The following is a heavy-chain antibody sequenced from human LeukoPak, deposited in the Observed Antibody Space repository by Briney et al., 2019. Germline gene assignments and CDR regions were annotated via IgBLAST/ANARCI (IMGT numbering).Heavy chain of an antibody. CDR3: AKSYHDSGCLIDY. J-gene: IGHJ4*02. CDR2: IKNNAATT. V-gene: IGHV3-23*01. D-gene: IGHD6-19*01. CDR1: RITFSSYA. Sequence: GGSLRLSCEASRITFSSYAMTWVRQAPGRGPEWVASIKNNAATTDYADSVKGRFTISRDNSKNTLYLQMNSLRAEDTAVYYCAKSYHDSGCLIDYWGQGTLVTVSS.